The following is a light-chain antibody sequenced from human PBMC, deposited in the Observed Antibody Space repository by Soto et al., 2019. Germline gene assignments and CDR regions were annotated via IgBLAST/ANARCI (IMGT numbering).Light chain of an antibody. CDR3: QQYNNCLWT. V-gene: IGKV3-15*01. CDR2: GAS. Sequence: EIVMTQSPATLSVSPGERATLSCRASQSINSNLVWYQQKPGQAPRLLIYGASTRATGIPARFSGSGSGTEFTLTISSLQSEDFAVYYCQQYNNCLWTLGQGTKVEIK. J-gene: IGKJ1*01. CDR1: QSINSN.